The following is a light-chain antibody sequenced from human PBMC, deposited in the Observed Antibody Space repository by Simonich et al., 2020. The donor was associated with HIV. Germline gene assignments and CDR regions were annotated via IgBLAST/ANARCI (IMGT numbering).Light chain of an antibody. CDR2: GTS. CDR1: QSVRSN. V-gene: IGKV3-15*01. J-gene: IGKJ2*01. CDR3: QQRSDWPGT. Sequence: EIVMTQSPGTLSVSPGERTTLSCRASQSVRSNVAWYQQKPGQAPRLLIYGTSTRATGIPARFSGSGSGTDFTLTISSLEPEDFAVYYCQQRSDWPGTFAQGTKLEIK.